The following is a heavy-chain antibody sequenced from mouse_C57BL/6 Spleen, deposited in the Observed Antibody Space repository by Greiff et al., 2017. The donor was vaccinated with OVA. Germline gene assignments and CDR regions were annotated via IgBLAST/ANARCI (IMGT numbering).Heavy chain of an antibody. CDR2: INPNNGGT. Sequence: EVKLQESGPELVKPGASVKIPCKASGYTFTDYNMDWVKQSHGQSLEWIGDINPNNGGTIYNQKFKGKATLTVDKSSSTAYMELRSLTSEDTAVYYCARSYGLYYAMDYWGQGTSVTVSS. CDR3: ARSYGLYYAMDY. CDR1: GYTFTDYN. D-gene: IGHD1-1*01. J-gene: IGHJ4*01. V-gene: IGHV1-18*01.